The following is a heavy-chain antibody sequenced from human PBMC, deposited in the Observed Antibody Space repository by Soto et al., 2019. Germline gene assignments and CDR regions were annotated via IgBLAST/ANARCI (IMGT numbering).Heavy chain of an antibody. J-gene: IGHJ4*02. CDR3: ASLSAGEIDY. Sequence: ASVKVSCKASGYTFTGYYMHWVRQAPGQGLEWMGWINPNSGGTNYAQKFQGWVTMTRDTSISTAYMELSSLRSEDTAVYYCASLSAGEIDYWGQGTLVTVSS. D-gene: IGHD4-17*01. V-gene: IGHV1-2*04. CDR1: GYTFTGYY. CDR2: INPNSGGT.